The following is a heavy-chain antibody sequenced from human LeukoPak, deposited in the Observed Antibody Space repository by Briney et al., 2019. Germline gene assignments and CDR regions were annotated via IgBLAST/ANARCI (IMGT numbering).Heavy chain of an antibody. J-gene: IGHJ4*02. V-gene: IGHV1-69*05. CDR2: IIPIFGTT. CDR1: GGTFRSHG. D-gene: IGHD3-22*01. Sequence: SVKVSCKASGGTFRSHGFSWVRQAPGQGLEWMGGIIPIFGTTNYAQKFQGRVTITTDESTSTGYMELSSLRSEDTAVYYCARRWPHSSGYYLFDYWGQGTLVTVSS. CDR3: ARRWPHSSGYYLFDY.